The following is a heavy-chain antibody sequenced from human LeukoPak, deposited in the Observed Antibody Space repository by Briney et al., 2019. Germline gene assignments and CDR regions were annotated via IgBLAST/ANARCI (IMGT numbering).Heavy chain of an antibody. Sequence: SETLSLTCTVSGGSISSGGYYWSWIRQHPGQGLEWVGYIYYSGSTYYNPSLKSRVTISVDTSKNQFSLRLSSVTAADTAVYYCARGTPYSSSSYYYYYMDVWGKGTTVTVSS. CDR1: GGSISSGGYY. V-gene: IGHV4-31*03. J-gene: IGHJ6*03. CDR2: IYYSGST. CDR3: ARGTPYSSSSYYYYYMDV. D-gene: IGHD6-6*01.